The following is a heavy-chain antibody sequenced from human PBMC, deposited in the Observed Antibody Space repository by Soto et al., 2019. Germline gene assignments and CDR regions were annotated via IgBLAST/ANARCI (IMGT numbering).Heavy chain of an antibody. J-gene: IGHJ6*02. CDR3: ARGGSTSWYSYDYHGMDV. Sequence: GGSLRLSCAASGFTFRTYWLSWVRQVPGKGLEWVANINLDGSEKNYVDSVKGRFTISRDNARNSLYLQMSSLRAEDTALYYCARGGSTSWYSYDYHGMDVWGQGTTVTVSS. CDR1: GFTFRTYW. CDR2: INLDGSEK. D-gene: IGHD5-18*01. V-gene: IGHV3-7*05.